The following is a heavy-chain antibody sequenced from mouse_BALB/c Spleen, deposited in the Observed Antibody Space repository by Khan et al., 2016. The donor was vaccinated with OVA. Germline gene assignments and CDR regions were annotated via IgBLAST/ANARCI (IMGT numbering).Heavy chain of an antibody. V-gene: IGHV2-2*01. CDR1: GFSLTTYG. J-gene: IGHJ3*01. Sequence: VQHQESGPGLVQPSQSLSITCTVSGFSLTTYGIHWIRQSPGKGLEWLGVIRSGGSTDYNAAFISRLNITKDNSKSQVFFKMNSLQADDTAIYYCARNSYMYDFTYWGQGTLVTVSA. CDR2: IRSGGST. D-gene: IGHD2-14*01. CDR3: ARNSYMYDFTY.